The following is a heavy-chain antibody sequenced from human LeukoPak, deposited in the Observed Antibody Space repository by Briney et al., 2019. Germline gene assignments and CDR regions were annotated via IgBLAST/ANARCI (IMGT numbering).Heavy chain of an antibody. CDR2: IDNAGSIT. V-gene: IGHV3-74*03. CDR3: ARVVGLRRGMDV. Sequence: GGSLRLSCAASGFTFSNYWIHWVRQAPGKGLVWVSRIDNAGSITTYADSVKGRFTISRDNAKNSLYLQMNSLRAEDTAVYYCARVVGLRRGMDVWGQGTTVTVSS. CDR1: GFTFSNYW. D-gene: IGHD5-12*01. J-gene: IGHJ6*02.